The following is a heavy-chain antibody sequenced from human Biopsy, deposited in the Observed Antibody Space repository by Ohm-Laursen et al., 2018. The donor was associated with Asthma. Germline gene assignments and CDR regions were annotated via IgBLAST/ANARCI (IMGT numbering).Heavy chain of an antibody. J-gene: IGHJ4*02. CDR2: ISSGSDST. Sequence: SLRLSCTASGFTVSNFDMNWVRQAPGQGLEWVSVISSGSDSTYYADSVKGRFTISRDTSMNTLYLQMNSLRPDDTAVYYYARDGMEWYLPAFDFWGQGTLVTVSS. CDR1: GFTVSNFD. V-gene: IGHV3-NL1*01. CDR3: ARDGMEWYLPAFDF. D-gene: IGHD3-3*01.